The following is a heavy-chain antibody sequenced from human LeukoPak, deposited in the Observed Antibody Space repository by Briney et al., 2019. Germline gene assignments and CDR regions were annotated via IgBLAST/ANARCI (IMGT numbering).Heavy chain of an antibody. CDR1: GYSISSGYY. J-gene: IGHJ6*03. CDR2: IYHSGST. CDR3: ARVSWFPGTSYYYMDV. D-gene: IGHD1-1*01. V-gene: IGHV4-38-2*02. Sequence: SETLSLTCTVSGYSISSGYYWGWIRQPPGKGLEWIGSIYHSGSTYYNPSLKSRVTISVDTSKNQFSLKLSSVTAADTAVYYCARVSWFPGTSYYYMDVWGKGTTVTVSS.